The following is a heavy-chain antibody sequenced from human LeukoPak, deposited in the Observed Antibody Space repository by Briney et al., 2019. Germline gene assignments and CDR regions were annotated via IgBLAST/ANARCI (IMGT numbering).Heavy chain of an antibody. J-gene: IGHJ4*02. D-gene: IGHD2-8*02. Sequence: PGGSLRLSCATSGFTFSNAWMNWVRQAPGKGLEWIGYIYNRGSTNYNPSLKSRVTISVDTSNNQFSLKLTSVTAADTAVYFCAVLQSHRPLDYWGQGTLVTVSS. V-gene: IGHV4-59*01. CDR2: IYNRGST. CDR1: GFTFSNAW. CDR3: AVLQSHRPLDY.